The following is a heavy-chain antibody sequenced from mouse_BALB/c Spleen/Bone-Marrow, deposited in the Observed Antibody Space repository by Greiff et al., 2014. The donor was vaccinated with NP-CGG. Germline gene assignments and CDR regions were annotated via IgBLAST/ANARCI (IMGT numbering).Heavy chain of an antibody. CDR2: IYPGDGDT. V-gene: IGHV1-80*01. J-gene: IGHJ2*01. D-gene: IGHD1-1*01. CDR3: ARSGYGSNYDY. Sequence: VQLQQSGAELVRPGSSVKISCKASGYAFSAYWMIWVKQRPGQGLEWIGQIYPGDGDTNYTGKFKGKATLTADKSSSTAYMQLSNLTSEDSSVYFCARSGYGSNYDYWGQGTTLTVSS. CDR1: GYAFSAYW.